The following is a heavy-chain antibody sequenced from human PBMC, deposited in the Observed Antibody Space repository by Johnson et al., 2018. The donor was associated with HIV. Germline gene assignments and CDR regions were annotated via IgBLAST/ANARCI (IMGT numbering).Heavy chain of an antibody. Sequence: VQLVESGGGLVKPGGSLRLSCAASGLTFSNAWMSWVRQAPGKGLEWVGRIKSKTDGGTTDYAAPVKGRFTISRDNAKNSLYLQMNSLRAEDTAVYYCAKEWLWVRCAFDIWGQGTMVTVSS. CDR1: GLTFSNAW. CDR2: IKSKTDGGTT. V-gene: IGHV3-15*01. CDR3: AKEWLWVRCAFDI. J-gene: IGHJ3*02. D-gene: IGHD4-17*01.